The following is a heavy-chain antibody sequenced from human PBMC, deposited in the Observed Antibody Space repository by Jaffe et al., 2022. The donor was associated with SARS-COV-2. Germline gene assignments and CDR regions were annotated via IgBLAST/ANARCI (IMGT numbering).Heavy chain of an antibody. J-gene: IGHJ3*02. V-gene: IGHV5-51*01. CDR3: VRYVDRHEEAAFDI. Sequence: EVHLVQSGAEVKKPGEALKISCKTSGYSFTNYWIGWVRQMPGKGLEWMGIVYPGDSDTRYSPSFQGQVTVSADKSITTAFLQWNSLKASDTAMYYCVRYVDRHEEAAFDIWGQGTMVTVSS. D-gene: IGHD3-10*02. CDR1: GYSFTNYW. CDR2: VYPGDSDT.